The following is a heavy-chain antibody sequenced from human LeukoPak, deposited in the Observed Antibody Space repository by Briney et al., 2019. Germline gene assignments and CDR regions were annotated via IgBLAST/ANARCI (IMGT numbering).Heavy chain of an antibody. V-gene: IGHV3-15*01. Sequence: GGSLRLSCAASGFTFSYAWMSWVRQAPGKGLEWVGRIKNKADDGTTDYAAPVKGRFTISRDDSKNTLYLQMDSLKTKDTAVYYCFRHLVVPGAGADYWGQGTLVTVSS. CDR3: FRHLVVPGAGADY. CDR2: IKNKADDGTT. J-gene: IGHJ4*02. D-gene: IGHD2-15*01. CDR1: GFTFSYAW.